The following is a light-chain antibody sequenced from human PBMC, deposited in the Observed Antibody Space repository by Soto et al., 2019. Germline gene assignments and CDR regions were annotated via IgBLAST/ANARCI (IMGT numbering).Light chain of an antibody. V-gene: IGKV3-20*01. CDR1: QTLPTYQ. Sequence: EIVLTQSPDTLSLSPGERVTLSCRASQTLPTYQLAWYQQKPGQPPRLLIYGVSSRATGIPERFSGSGSGTDFTLTITRLEPDDVGVYFCQQYDSSPWTFGRGTKV. J-gene: IGKJ1*01. CDR3: QQYDSSPWT. CDR2: GVS.